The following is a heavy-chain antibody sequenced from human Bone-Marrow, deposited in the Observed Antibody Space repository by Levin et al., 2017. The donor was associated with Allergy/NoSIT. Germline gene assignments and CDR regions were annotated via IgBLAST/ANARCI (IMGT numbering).Heavy chain of an antibody. CDR1: GYTFTSYD. V-gene: IGHV1-8*01. J-gene: IGHJ5*01. CDR3: ARVMAALDS. D-gene: IGHD6-13*01. Sequence: GESLKISCKTSGYTFTSYDINWVRQATGQGLEWMGWMNPNSGVAGYAQKFQGRVTMTRNTSTSTAYMELRSLRSEDTAIYYCARVMAALDSWGQGTLVTVSS. CDR2: MNPNSGVA.